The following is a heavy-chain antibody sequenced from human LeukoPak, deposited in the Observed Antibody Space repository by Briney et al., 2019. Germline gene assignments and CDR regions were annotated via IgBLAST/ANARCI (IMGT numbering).Heavy chain of an antibody. CDR2: IYPGDSDT. CDR3: ARRSGSYFDAFDI. D-gene: IGHD1-26*01. J-gene: IGHJ3*02. V-gene: IGHV5-51*01. Sequence: GESLKISCKGSGYSFTSYWIDWVRQMPGKGLEWMGIIYPGDSDTRYSPSFQGQVTISADKSISTAYLQWSSLKASDTAMYYCARRSGSYFDAFDIWGQGTMVTVSS. CDR1: GYSFTSYW.